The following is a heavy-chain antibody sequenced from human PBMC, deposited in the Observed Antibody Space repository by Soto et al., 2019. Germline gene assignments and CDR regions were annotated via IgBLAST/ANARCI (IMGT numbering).Heavy chain of an antibody. Sequence: QITLKESGPTLVKPTQTLTLTCTFSGFSLSTSGVGVGWIRQPPGKALEWLALIYWNDDKRYSPSLKSRLTIPKDTSKNQVVLTMTNMDPVDTATDYFAQRRAWSGATIRIFDYWGQGALVTVSS. V-gene: IGHV2-5*01. J-gene: IGHJ4*02. D-gene: IGHD5-12*01. CDR1: GFSLSTSGVG. CDR2: IYWNDDK. CDR3: AQRRAWSGATIRIFDY.